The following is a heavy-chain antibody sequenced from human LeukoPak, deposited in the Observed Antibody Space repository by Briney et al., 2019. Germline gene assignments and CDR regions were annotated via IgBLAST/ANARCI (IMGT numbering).Heavy chain of an antibody. V-gene: IGHV3-53*01. J-gene: IGHJ4*02. CDR2: IYSGGST. CDR3: ARGDGYNSYYFDY. Sequence: HPGGSLRLSCAASGFTVSSNYMSWVRQAPGKGLEWVSVIYSGGSTYYADSVKGRFTISRDNSKNTLYLQMNSLRAEDTAVYYCARGDGYNSYYFDYWGQGTLVTVSS. CDR1: GFTVSSNY. D-gene: IGHD5-24*01.